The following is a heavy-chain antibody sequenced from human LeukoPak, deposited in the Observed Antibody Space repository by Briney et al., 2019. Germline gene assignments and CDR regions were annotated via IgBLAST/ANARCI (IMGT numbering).Heavy chain of an antibody. CDR1: GYTFTSYD. D-gene: IGHD1-26*01. Sequence: ASAKVSCKASGYTFTSYDINWVRQATGQGLEWMGWMNPNSGNTGYAQKFQGRVTMTRDMSTSTVYMELSSLRSEDTAVYYCARVSGSYYEGNFDYWGQGTLVTVSS. CDR2: MNPNSGNT. CDR3: ARVSGSYYEGNFDY. V-gene: IGHV1-8*02. J-gene: IGHJ4*02.